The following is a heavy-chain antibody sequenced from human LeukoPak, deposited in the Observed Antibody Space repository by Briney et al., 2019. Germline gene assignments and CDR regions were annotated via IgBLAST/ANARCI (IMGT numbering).Heavy chain of an antibody. Sequence: ASVKVYCKASGGTFSSYAISWVRQAPGQGLEWMGGIIPIFGTANYAQKFQGRVTITTDESTSTAYMELSSLRSEDTAVYYCASQGTTPDYYYYYMDVWGKGTTVTVSS. CDR1: GGTFSSYA. J-gene: IGHJ6*03. CDR2: IIPIFGTA. V-gene: IGHV1-69*05. CDR3: ASQGTTPDYYYYYMDV. D-gene: IGHD1-14*01.